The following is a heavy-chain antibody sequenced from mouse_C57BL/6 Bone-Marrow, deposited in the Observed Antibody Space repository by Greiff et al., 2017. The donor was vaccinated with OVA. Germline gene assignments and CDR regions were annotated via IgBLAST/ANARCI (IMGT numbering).Heavy chain of an antibody. CDR1: GFTFSSYG. V-gene: IGHV5-6*02. J-gene: IGHJ3*01. CDR2: ISSGGSYT. Sequence: DVKLVESGGDLVKPGGSLKLSCAASGFTFSSYGMSWVRQTPDKRLEWVATISSGGSYTYYPDSVKGRFTISRDNAKNTLYLQMSSLKSEDTAMYYCARGEAYWGQGTLVTVSA. CDR3: ARGEAY.